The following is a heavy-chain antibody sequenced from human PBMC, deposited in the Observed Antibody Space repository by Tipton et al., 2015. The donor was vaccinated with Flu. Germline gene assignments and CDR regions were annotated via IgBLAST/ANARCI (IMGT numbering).Heavy chain of an antibody. D-gene: IGHD1-26*01. Sequence: TLSLTCTVSGGSISSYYWSWIRQPPGKGLEWIGYIYYSGGTNYTPSLKSRVTMSVDTSKKQFSLRLTSVTAADTAVYYCARVTLDYHGNYWGLGGMAVWGLGTTVTVSS. V-gene: IGHV4-59*08. CDR3: ARVTLDYHGNYWGLGGMAV. CDR1: GGSISSYY. CDR2: IYYSGGT. J-gene: IGHJ6*02.